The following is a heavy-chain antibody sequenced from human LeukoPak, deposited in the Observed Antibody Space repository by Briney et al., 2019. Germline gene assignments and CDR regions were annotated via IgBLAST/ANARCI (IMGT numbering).Heavy chain of an antibody. J-gene: IGHJ4*02. CDR3: AKVYSDYFDY. CDR2: ISYDGSNK. V-gene: IGHV3-30*04. Sequence: GRSLRLSCAASGFTFSSYAMHWVRQAPGKGLEWVAVISYDGSNKYYADSVKGRFTISRDNSKNTLSLQMNSLRAEDTAVYYCAKVYSDYFDYWGQGDLVTVSS. CDR1: GFTFSSYA. D-gene: IGHD4-11*01.